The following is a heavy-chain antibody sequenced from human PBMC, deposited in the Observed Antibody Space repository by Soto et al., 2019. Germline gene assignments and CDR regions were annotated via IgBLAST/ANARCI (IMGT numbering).Heavy chain of an antibody. D-gene: IGHD2-8*01. V-gene: IGHV3-23*01. Sequence: HPGGSLRLSCAASGFTFSSYAMSWVRQAPGKGLEWVSAISGSGGSTYYADSVKGRFTISRDNSKNTLYLQMNSLRAEDTAVYYCAKDPKSMGYFDYWGQGTLVTVSS. CDR3: AKDPKSMGYFDY. CDR1: GFTFSSYA. CDR2: ISGSGGST. J-gene: IGHJ4*02.